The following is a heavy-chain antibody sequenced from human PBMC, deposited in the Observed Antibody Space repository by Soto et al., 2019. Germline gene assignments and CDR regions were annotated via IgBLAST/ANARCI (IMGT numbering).Heavy chain of an antibody. CDR2: IYHDGTT. V-gene: IGHV4-4*02. CDR3: ARDLGY. J-gene: IGHJ1*01. D-gene: IGHD7-27*01. CDR1: GGPISTDNW. Sequence: QVQLQESGPGLVKPSGTLSLTCAVSGGPISTDNWWTWVRQPPGKGLEWVGEIYHDGTTNSNPSLASRIPISVAKSNNQFSLRLTSVTAADTAIYFCARDLGYWGQGTLVTVSS.